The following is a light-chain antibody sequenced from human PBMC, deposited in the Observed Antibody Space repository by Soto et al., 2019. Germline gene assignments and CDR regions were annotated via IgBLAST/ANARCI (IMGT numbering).Light chain of an antibody. V-gene: IGLV2-8*01. Sequence: QSALTQPPSASGSPGQSVTISCTGTSSDVGGYNYVSWYQQHPGKAPKLMIYEVSKRPSGVPDRFSGSKSGNTASLTVSGLQAEDEADYYCGTWDISLSANVFGTGTKVTVL. J-gene: IGLJ1*01. CDR2: EVS. CDR1: SSDVGGYNY. CDR3: GTWDISLSANV.